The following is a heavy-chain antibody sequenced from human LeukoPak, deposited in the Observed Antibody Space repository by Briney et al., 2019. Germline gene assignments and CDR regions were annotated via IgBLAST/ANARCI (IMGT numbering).Heavy chain of an antibody. CDR3: AKASSGELNQNDY. V-gene: IGHV3-30*02. J-gene: IGHJ4*02. D-gene: IGHD1-14*01. CDR2: IRYDGTNK. Sequence: PGGSLRLSCAASGFTFSSYGMHWVRQAPGKGLEWVAFIRYDGTNKNYADSVKGRFTISRDNSKNTLYLQMNSLRPEDTAVYYCAKASSGELNQNDYWGQGTLVTVSS. CDR1: GFTFSSYG.